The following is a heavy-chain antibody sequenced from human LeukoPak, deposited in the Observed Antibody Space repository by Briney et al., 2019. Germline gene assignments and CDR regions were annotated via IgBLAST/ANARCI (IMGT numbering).Heavy chain of an antibody. Sequence: PGGSLRLSCAASGFTFSSYAMTWVRQAPGKGLEWVSTISGSGGSTYYVDSVKGRFTISRDNSKNTLYLQMSSLRAEDTAVYYCAKHLFFNPTTSKDAFNIWGQGTMVTVST. CDR3: AKHLFFNPTTSKDAFNI. D-gene: IGHD4-17*01. J-gene: IGHJ3*02. CDR1: GFTFSSYA. V-gene: IGHV3-23*01. CDR2: ISGSGGST.